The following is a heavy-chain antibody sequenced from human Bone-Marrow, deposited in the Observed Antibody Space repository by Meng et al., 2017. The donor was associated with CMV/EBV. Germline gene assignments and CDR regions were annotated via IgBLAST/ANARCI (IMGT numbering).Heavy chain of an antibody. J-gene: IGHJ4*02. D-gene: IGHD3-22*01. V-gene: IGHV3-48*04. CDR1: GFTFSNYN. CDR2: IDISSHTI. Sequence: GESLKISCAASGFTFSNYNMKWVRQAPGKGLEWISHIDISSHTIYYADSVKGRFTISRDNAKNSLFLQMNSLRAEDTAVYYCARVNQSSGYYYFDYWGQGTLVTVSS. CDR3: ARVNQSSGYYYFDY.